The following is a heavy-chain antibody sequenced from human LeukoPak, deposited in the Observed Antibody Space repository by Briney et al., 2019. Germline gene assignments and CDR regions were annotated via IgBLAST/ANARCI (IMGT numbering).Heavy chain of an antibody. V-gene: IGHV4-59*01. D-gene: IGHD3-22*01. CDR3: VRGSHWYYHDSRFDP. J-gene: IGHJ5*02. Sequence: SETLSLTCTVSGGSISSYYWSWIRQPPGKGLEWIGYIYYSGSTNYNPSLKSRVTISVDTSKNQFSLKLTSVTAADTAVYYCVRGSHWYYHDSRFDPWGQGTLVTVSS. CDR1: GGSISSYY. CDR2: IYYSGST.